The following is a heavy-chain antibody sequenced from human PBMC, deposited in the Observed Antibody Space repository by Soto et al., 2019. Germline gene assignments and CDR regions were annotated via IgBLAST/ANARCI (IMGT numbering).Heavy chain of an antibody. Sequence: PGGSLRLSCAASGFTFSSYAMSWVRQAPGKGLEWVSAISGSGGSTYYADSVKGRSTISRDNSKNTLYLQMNSLRAEDTAVYYCAKPYSYGYYFDYWGQGTLVTVSS. V-gene: IGHV3-23*01. D-gene: IGHD5-18*01. CDR3: AKPYSYGYYFDY. CDR1: GFTFSSYA. J-gene: IGHJ4*02. CDR2: ISGSGGST.